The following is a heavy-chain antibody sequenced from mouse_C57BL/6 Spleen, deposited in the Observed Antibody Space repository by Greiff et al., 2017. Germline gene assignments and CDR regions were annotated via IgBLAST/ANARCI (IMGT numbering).Heavy chain of an antibody. CDR2: INPNYGTT. J-gene: IGHJ3*01. CDR3: ARSDYYGSSYQFAY. D-gene: IGHD1-1*01. V-gene: IGHV1-39*01. CDR1: GYSFTDYN. Sequence: VQLQQSGPELVKPGASVKISCKASGYSFTDYNLNWVKQSNGKNLEWIGVINPNYGTTSYNQKFKGKATLTVDQSSSTAYMQLNSLTSEDSAVYYCARSDYYGSSYQFAYWGQGTLVTVSA.